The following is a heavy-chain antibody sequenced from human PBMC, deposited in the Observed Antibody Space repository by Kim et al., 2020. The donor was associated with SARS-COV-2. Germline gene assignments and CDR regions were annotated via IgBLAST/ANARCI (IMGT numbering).Heavy chain of an antibody. CDR3: AKGIAAAGIVARPFYY. CDR2: IWYDGSNK. D-gene: IGHD6-13*01. V-gene: IGHV3-33*06. J-gene: IGHJ4*02. CDR1: GFTFSSYG. Sequence: GGSLRLSCAASGFTFSSYGMHWVRQAPGKGLEWVAVIWYDGSNKYYADSVKGRFTISRDNSKNTLYLQMNSLRAEDTAVYYCAKGIAAAGIVARPFYYWGQGTLFTVSS.